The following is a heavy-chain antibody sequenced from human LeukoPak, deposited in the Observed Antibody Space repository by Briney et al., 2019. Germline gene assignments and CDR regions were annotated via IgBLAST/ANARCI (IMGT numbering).Heavy chain of an antibody. J-gene: IGHJ5*02. D-gene: IGHD4-17*01. CDR2: ISVYNGNT. Sequence: GASVKVSCKASGYTFTSYGISWVRQAPGQGLERMGWISVYNGNTNYAQKFQGRVTMTTDTSTRTAYMELRSLRSDDTALYYCARDLGGYGDYAGRFGFDPWGQGTLVTVSS. CDR3: ARDLGGYGDYAGRFGFDP. CDR1: GYTFTSYG. V-gene: IGHV1-18*01.